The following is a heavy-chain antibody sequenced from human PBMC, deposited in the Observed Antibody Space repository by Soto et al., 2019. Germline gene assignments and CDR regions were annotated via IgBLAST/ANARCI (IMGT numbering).Heavy chain of an antibody. CDR1: GFPFSSYW. V-gene: IGHV3-74*01. CDR3: ARGDGDRYDGNGYLGRH. D-gene: IGHD3-22*01. Sequence: EVQLVESGGGLVQPGESLTLSCAASGFPFSSYWMHWVRQAPGKGLVWVSRIKSDGSGTYYADSVQDRFTISRDNARKAVYLQMNSLIVEDTAVYVCARGDGDRYDGNGYLGRHWGQGTLVTVSS. J-gene: IGHJ4*02. CDR2: IKSDGSGT.